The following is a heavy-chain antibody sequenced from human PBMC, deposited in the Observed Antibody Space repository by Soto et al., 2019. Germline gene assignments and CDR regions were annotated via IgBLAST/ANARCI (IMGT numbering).Heavy chain of an antibody. CDR1: GYDFFKYN. V-gene: IGHV1-46*01. Sequence: QAQLVQSGAEVKKPGASVKVSCKTSGYDFFKYNMHWVRQAPGQGLEWMGVINPNGGYTRHAQKFQGRVIKTRDTASKIVYMELSGLTSEVTAMYYCTRADSDVVILPDVRPLFDLWGQGALVTVSS. CDR3: TRADSDVVILPDVRPLFDL. J-gene: IGHJ4*02. CDR2: INPNGGYT. D-gene: IGHD2-21*02.